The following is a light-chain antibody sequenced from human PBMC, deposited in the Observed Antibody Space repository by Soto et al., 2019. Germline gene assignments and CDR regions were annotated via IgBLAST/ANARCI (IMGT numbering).Light chain of an antibody. V-gene: IGKV3-15*01. CDR2: GAS. J-gene: IGKJ5*01. Sequence: EIVITRSPATLSVSPGERATLSCRASQSVSSNLAWYQQKPGQAPRLLIYGASTRANGIPARFSGSGSGTELTLTISSLQSEDFAVYDCQQYNNWPPITFGQGTRLEIK. CDR1: QSVSSN. CDR3: QQYNNWPPIT.